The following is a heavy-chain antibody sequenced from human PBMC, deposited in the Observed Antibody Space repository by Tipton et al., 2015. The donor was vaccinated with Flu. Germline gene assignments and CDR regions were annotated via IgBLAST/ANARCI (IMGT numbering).Heavy chain of an antibody. V-gene: IGHV3-66*02. Sequence: GSLRLSCAASEFTVSDKYMKWVRQAPGKGLEWVSFIYSDGSTYYADSVKGRFTISRDNSKNTLFLQMNSLRLDDTALYYCASSTVLHALDIWGQGTMVTVSS. CDR2: IYSDGST. D-gene: IGHD2/OR15-2a*01. J-gene: IGHJ3*02. CDR1: EFTVSDKY. CDR3: ASSTVLHALDI.